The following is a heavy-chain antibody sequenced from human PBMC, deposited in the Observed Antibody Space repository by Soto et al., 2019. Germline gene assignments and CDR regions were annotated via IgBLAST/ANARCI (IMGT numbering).Heavy chain of an antibody. CDR3: AREGALGAAAGL. J-gene: IGHJ4*02. CDR2: MSVSGSVI. Sequence: QVHLVESGGGLVKPGGSQTLSCAASGFSFSDYYMTWIRQAPGKGLEWLAYMSVSGSVIYYADSVKGRFTISRDTAKNTLYLQMNSLRDDHTAVYYCAREGALGAAAGLWGQGTLVTVSS. D-gene: IGHD6-25*01. CDR1: GFSFSDYY. V-gene: IGHV3-11*01.